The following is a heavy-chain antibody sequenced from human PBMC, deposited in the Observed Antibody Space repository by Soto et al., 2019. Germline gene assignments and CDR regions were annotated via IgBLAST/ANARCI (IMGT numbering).Heavy chain of an antibody. Sequence: ASVKVSCKASGYTFTSYAMHWVRQAPGQRLEWMGWISAGNGNTKYSQKFQGRVTITRDTSASTAYMELSSLRSEDTAVYYCARYVSSGWIFDYWGQGTLVTVSS. CDR2: ISAGNGNT. CDR1: GYTFTSYA. CDR3: ARYVSSGWIFDY. D-gene: IGHD6-19*01. J-gene: IGHJ4*02. V-gene: IGHV1-3*01.